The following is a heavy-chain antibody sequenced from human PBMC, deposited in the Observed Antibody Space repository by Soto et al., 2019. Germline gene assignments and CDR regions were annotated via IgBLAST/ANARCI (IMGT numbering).Heavy chain of an antibody. CDR1: GYTFTSYA. Sequence: QVQLVQSGAEVKKPGASVKVSCKASGYTFTSYAMHWVRQAPGQRLEWMGWINAGNGNTKYSQKFQGRVTITRDTSASTAYMEQSSLRSEDTAVYYCARGLVKVRGVMKSYNWFDPWGQGTLVTVSS. CDR2: INAGNGNT. D-gene: IGHD3-10*01. V-gene: IGHV1-3*01. J-gene: IGHJ5*02. CDR3: ARGLVKVRGVMKSYNWFDP.